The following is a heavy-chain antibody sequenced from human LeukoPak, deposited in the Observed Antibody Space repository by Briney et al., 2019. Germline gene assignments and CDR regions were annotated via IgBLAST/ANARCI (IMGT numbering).Heavy chain of an antibody. Sequence: GGSLRLSCAASGFTFSIYAMSWVRQAPGKGLEWVSAISGSGGSTYYADSVKGRFTISRDNSKNTLYLQMNSLRAEDTAVYYCAKFVLLWFGDPTGGFDYWGQGTLVTVSS. CDR1: GFTFSIYA. V-gene: IGHV3-23*01. J-gene: IGHJ4*02. CDR2: ISGSGGST. D-gene: IGHD3-10*01. CDR3: AKFVLLWFGDPTGGFDY.